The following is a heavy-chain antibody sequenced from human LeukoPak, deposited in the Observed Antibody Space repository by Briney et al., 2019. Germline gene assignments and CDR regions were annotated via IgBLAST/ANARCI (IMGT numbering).Heavy chain of an antibody. CDR2: INPNSGGT. D-gene: IGHD3-10*01. V-gene: IGHV1-2*02. CDR3: ARDIWFGDNWFDP. Sequence: LWASVKVSCKASGYTFTSYYMHWVRQAPGQGLEWMGWINPNSGGTNYAQKFQGRVTMTRDTSISTAYMELSRLRSDDTAVYYCARDIWFGDNWFDPWGQGTLVTVSS. J-gene: IGHJ5*02. CDR1: GYTFTSYY.